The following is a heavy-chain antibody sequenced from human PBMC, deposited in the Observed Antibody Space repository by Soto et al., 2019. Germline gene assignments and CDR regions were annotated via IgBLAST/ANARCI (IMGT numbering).Heavy chain of an antibody. D-gene: IGHD2-21*02. Sequence: GASVKVSCKASGGTFSSYAISWVRQAPGQGLEWMGGIIPIFGTANYAQKFQGRVTITADKSTSTAYMELSSLRSEDTAVYYCAKGPPPLSTVVTPLSPSAGGSWFDPWGQGTLVTVSS. CDR2: IIPIFGTA. CDR1: GGTFSSYA. CDR3: AKGPPPLSTVVTPLSPSAGGSWFDP. J-gene: IGHJ5*02. V-gene: IGHV1-69*06.